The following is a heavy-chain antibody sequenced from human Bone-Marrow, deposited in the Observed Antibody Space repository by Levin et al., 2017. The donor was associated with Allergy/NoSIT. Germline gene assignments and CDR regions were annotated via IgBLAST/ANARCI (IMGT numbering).Heavy chain of an antibody. CDR1: GYTFTSYW. J-gene: IGHJ4*02. CDR2: IYPGDSDT. V-gene: IGHV5-51*01. CDR3: ARQYCSSTSCYEWYFDY. Sequence: GGSLRLSCKGSGYTFTSYWIAWVRQMPGKGLEWMGIIYPGDSDTRYSPSFQGQVTISADKSISTAYLQWSSLKASDTAMYYCARQYCSSTSCYEWYFDYWGQGTLVTVSS. D-gene: IGHD2-2*01.